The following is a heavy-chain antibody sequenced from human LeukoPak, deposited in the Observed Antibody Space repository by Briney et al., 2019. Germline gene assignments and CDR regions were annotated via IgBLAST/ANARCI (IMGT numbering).Heavy chain of an antibody. D-gene: IGHD1-26*01. CDR3: ARGSYQYYFEY. V-gene: IGHV3-64*01. CDR2: ISSNGGST. CDR1: GFTFSSYA. J-gene: IGHJ4*02. Sequence: GGSLRLSCAASGFTFSSYAMHWVRQAPGKGLEYVSAISSNGGSTYYANSVKGRFTISRDNSKNTLYLQMGSLRAEDMAVYYCARGSYQYYFEYWGQGTLVTVSS.